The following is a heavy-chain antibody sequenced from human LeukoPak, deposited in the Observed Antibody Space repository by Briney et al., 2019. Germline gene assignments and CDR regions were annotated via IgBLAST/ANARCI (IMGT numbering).Heavy chain of an antibody. CDR1: GFTFSSYA. V-gene: IGHV3-23*01. D-gene: IGHD6-19*01. CDR2: ISGSGGST. Sequence: GGSLRLSCAASGFTFSSYAMSWVRQAPGKGLEWVSAISGSGGSTYYADSVKGRFTISRDNSKNTLYLQMNSLRAEDTAVYYYAKVGRRQWTYDAFDIWGQGTMVTVSS. J-gene: IGHJ3*02. CDR3: AKVGRRQWTYDAFDI.